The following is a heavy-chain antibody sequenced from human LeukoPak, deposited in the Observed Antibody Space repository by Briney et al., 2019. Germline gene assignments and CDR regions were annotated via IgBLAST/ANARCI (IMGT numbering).Heavy chain of an antibody. D-gene: IGHD1-26*01. CDR2: IYYNGNT. CDR1: DGSINSYY. CDR3: ARGRSNYYGMDV. J-gene: IGHJ6*02. Sequence: SETPSLTCSVSDGSINSYYWNWIRRPPGKGLEWIGYIYYNGNTNYSPSLKSRVTMSVDTSKNLFSLKVSSATAADTAVYYCARGRSNYYGMDVWGQGTTVTVSS. V-gene: IGHV4-59*01.